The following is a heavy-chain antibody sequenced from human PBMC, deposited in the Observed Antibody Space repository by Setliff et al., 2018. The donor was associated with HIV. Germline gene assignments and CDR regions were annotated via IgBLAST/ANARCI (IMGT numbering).Heavy chain of an antibody. CDR3: AGAPPVFYDILTGYSNYYYYYYMDV. Sequence: KTSETLSLTCSVSNGSINGYYWTWIRQPPGKGLEWIGYISHTGSTNFNPSLKSRVSMSVDLSKNQFSLHLVSVTAADTAVYYCAGAPPVFYDILTGYSNYYYYYYMDVWGKGTTVTVSS. D-gene: IGHD3-9*01. V-gene: IGHV4-59*01. CDR2: ISHTGST. J-gene: IGHJ6*03. CDR1: NGSINGYY.